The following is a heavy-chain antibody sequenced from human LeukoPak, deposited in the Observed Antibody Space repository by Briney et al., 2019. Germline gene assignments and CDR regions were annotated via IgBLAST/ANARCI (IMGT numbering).Heavy chain of an antibody. J-gene: IGHJ4*02. Sequence: SETLSLTCTVSGGSISSYYRSWIRQPAGKGLEWIGRIYTSGSTNYNPSLKSRVTMSVDTSKNQFSLKLSSVTAADTAVYYCARDPGYCSGGSCYPYFDYWGQGTLVTVSS. D-gene: IGHD2-15*01. CDR1: GGSISSYY. CDR3: ARDPGYCSGGSCYPYFDY. CDR2: IYTSGST. V-gene: IGHV4-4*07.